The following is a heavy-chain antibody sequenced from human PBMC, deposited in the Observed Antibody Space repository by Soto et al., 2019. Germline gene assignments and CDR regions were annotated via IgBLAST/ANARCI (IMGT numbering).Heavy chain of an antibody. J-gene: IGHJ5*02. V-gene: IGHV1-18*04. CDR3: ATSYDSGFDP. D-gene: IGHD3-3*01. CDR2: ISPKNGNR. Sequence: QPQLVQSGAEVREPGASVKLSCKASGYSFSTYDISWLRQAPGKGIEWMGVISPKNGNRNFAWKFLDRLIMTTDTSSNTAYMELESLRYDDTALYYCATSYDSGFDPWGHGTLVTVSS. CDR1: GYSFSTYD.